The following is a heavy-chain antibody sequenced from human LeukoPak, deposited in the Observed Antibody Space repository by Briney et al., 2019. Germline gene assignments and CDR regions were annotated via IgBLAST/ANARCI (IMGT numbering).Heavy chain of an antibody. V-gene: IGHV3-23*01. Sequence: GGSLRLSCAASGFTFSSYAMSWVRQAPGKGLEWVSAISGSGGSTYYADSVKGRFTISRDNSKNTLYPQMNSLRAEDTAVYYCAKRGGSSPDRPIDYWGQGTLVTVSS. J-gene: IGHJ4*02. CDR1: GFTFSSYA. D-gene: IGHD6-13*01. CDR3: AKRGGSSPDRPIDY. CDR2: ISGSGGST.